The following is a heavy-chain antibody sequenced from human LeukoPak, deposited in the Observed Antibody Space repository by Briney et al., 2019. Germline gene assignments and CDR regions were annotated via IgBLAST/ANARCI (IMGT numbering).Heavy chain of an antibody. CDR2: ISGSGGST. Sequence: PGGSLRLSCAASGFTFSNYGMSWVRQAPGKGLEWVSAISGSGGSTYYADSVKGRFTISRDNSKNTLYLQMNSLRAEDTAVYYCAKDLDYGGNLVFDYWGQGTLVTVSS. J-gene: IGHJ4*02. D-gene: IGHD4-23*01. CDR1: GFTFSNYG. V-gene: IGHV3-23*01. CDR3: AKDLDYGGNLVFDY.